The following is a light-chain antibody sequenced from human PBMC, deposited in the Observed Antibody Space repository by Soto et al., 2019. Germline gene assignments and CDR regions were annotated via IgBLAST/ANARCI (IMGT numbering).Light chain of an antibody. CDR2: ANI. Sequence: QSVLTQPPSVSGAPGQRVTISCTGSSSNIGAGYDVHWYQQLPGTAPKLLIYANINRPAGVPDRFSGSKSGTSASLAITGLQAGDEADYYCQSYDSSPSGYVFGTGTKVTVL. J-gene: IGLJ1*01. V-gene: IGLV1-40*01. CDR3: QSYDSSPSGYV. CDR1: SSNIGAGYD.